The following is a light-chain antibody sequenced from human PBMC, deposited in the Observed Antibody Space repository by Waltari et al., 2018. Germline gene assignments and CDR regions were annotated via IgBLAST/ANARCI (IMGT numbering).Light chain of an antibody. Sequence: SALTPPASVSGSPGQSLTISCTGTSSDVGGYNYVSWYQQHPGKAPKLMIYEVSNRPSGVSNRFSGSKSGNTASLTISGLQAEDEADYYCSSYTSSSTRVFGGGTKLTVL. CDR3: SSYTSSSTRV. V-gene: IGLV2-14*01. CDR1: SSDVGGYNY. CDR2: EVS. J-gene: IGLJ2*01.